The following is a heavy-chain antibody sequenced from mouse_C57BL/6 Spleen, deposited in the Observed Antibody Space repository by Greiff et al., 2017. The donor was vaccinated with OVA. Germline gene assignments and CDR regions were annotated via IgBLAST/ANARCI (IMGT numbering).Heavy chain of an antibody. Sequence: QVQLQQPGAELVRPGSSVKLSCKASGYTFTSYWMDWVKQRPGQGLEWIGNIYPSDSETHYNQKFKDKATLTVDKSSSTAYMQLSSLTSEDSAVYYGARSPHYYGSSPYAMDYWGQGTSVTVSS. CDR2: IYPSDSET. CDR3: ARSPHYYGSSPYAMDY. V-gene: IGHV1-61*01. CDR1: GYTFTSYW. D-gene: IGHD1-1*01. J-gene: IGHJ4*01.